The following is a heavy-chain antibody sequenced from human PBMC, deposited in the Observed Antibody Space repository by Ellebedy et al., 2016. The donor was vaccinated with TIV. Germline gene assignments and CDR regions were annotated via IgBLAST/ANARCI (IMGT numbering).Heavy chain of an antibody. J-gene: IGHJ4*02. CDR3: ARPLRSTVTTSIYFDS. D-gene: IGHD4-17*01. V-gene: IGHV4-39*01. CDR2: IYYSGST. Sequence: SETLSLXCTVAGGSISSSSYFWGWLRQPPGKGLEWIGIIYYSGSTYYSPSLNSRATISLDTSKNQFSLTLTSVTAADAAVYYCARPLRSTVTTSIYFDSWGQGALVTVSS. CDR1: GGSISSSSYF.